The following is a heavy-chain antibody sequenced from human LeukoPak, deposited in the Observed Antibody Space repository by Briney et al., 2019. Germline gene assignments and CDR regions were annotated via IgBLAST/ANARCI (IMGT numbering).Heavy chain of an antibody. CDR3: AALDGDSSSERYYYYGMDV. CDR1: GFTFTSSA. V-gene: IGHV1-58*02. Sequence: GASVKVSCKASGFTFTSSAMQWVRQARGQRLEWIGWIVVGSGNTNYAQKFQERVTITRDMSTSTAYMELNSLRSEDTAVYYCAALDGDSSSERYYYYGMDVWGQGTTVTVSS. D-gene: IGHD6-13*01. CDR2: IVVGSGNT. J-gene: IGHJ6*02.